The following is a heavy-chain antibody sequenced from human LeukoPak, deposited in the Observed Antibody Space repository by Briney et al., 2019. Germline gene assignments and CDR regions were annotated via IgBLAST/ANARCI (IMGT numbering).Heavy chain of an antibody. CDR1: GFIFDDYA. J-gene: IGHJ6*02. D-gene: IGHD3-16*02. CDR3: AREKSYYYYYYGMDV. CDR2: INWNSGSF. Sequence: GGSPRLSCAASGFIFDDYAMHWVRQAPGKGLEWVSGINWNSGSFAYADSVKGRFTISRDNAKNSLYLQMNSLRAEDTAVYYCAREKSYYYYYYGMDVWGQGTTVTVSS. V-gene: IGHV3-9*01.